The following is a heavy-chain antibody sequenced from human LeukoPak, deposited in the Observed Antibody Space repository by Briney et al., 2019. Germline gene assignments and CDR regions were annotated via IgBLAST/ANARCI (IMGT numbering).Heavy chain of an antibody. CDR2: ISSSSSYI. CDR3: ARDYYDSSGYTRSYYYYMDV. V-gene: IGHV3-21*01. CDR1: GFTFSSYS. Sequence: GGSLRLSCAASGFTFSSYSMNWVRQAPGKGLEWVSSISSSSSYIYYADSVKGRFTISRDNAKNSLYLQMNSLRAEDTAVYYCARDYYDSSGYTRSYYYYMDVWGKGTTVTVSS. J-gene: IGHJ6*03. D-gene: IGHD3-22*01.